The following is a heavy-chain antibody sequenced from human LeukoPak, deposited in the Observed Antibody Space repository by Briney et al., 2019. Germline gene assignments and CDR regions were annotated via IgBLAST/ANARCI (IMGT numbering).Heavy chain of an antibody. CDR2: MNPNSGNT. Sequence: ASVKVSCKASGYTFASYDINWVRQATGQGLEWMGWMNPNSGNTGYAQKFQGRVTMTRNTSISTAYMEPSSLRSEDTAVYYCARGLAKDIVVAVAAFWSDPWGQGTLVTVSS. V-gene: IGHV1-8*01. CDR3: ARGLAKDIVVAVAAFWSDP. CDR1: GYTFASYD. D-gene: IGHD2-15*01. J-gene: IGHJ5*02.